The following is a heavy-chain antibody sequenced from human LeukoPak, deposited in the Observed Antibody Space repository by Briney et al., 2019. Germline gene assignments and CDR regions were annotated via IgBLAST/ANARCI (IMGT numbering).Heavy chain of an antibody. CDR1: GYIFTSYG. CDR2: ISAYNGNT. Sequence: ASVKVSCKASGYIFTSYGISWVRQAPGQELEWMGWISAYNGNTNYAQKLQGRVTMTTDTSTSTAYMELRTLRSDDTAVYYCARGGGHCSGGSCYGLFGYWGQGTLVTVSS. CDR3: ARGGGHCSGGSCYGLFGY. D-gene: IGHD2-15*01. J-gene: IGHJ4*02. V-gene: IGHV1-18*01.